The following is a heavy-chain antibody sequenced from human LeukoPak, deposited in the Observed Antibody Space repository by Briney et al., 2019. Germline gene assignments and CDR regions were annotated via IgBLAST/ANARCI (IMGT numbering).Heavy chain of an antibody. CDR3: ARRPVASDAFDI. J-gene: IGHJ3*02. V-gene: IGHV1-8*01. CDR1: GYTFTSYD. CDR2: MNPNSGNT. Sequence: ASVKVSCKASGYTFTSYDINWVRQAPGQGLEWMGWMNPNSGNTGYAQKFQGRVTMTRNTSISTAYMELSSLRSEDTAVYCCARRPVASDAFDIWGQGTMVTVSS.